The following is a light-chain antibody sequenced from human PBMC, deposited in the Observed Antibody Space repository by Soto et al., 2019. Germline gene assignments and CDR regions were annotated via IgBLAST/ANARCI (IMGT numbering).Light chain of an antibody. CDR1: DSNIGSTS. CDR2: RDN. J-gene: IGLJ2*01. Sequence: QSVLTQPPSTSVTPGQRVTISCSGSDSNIGSTSVNWYQQLPGTAPKLLIYRDNQRPSGIPDRFSGSKSGTSASLAISGLQSEDEADYYCSAWDDSLNAVVFGGGTKLTVL. CDR3: SAWDDSLNAVV. V-gene: IGLV1-44*01.